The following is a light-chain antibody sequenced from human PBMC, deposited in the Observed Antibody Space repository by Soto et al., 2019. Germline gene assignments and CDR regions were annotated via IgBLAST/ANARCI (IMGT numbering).Light chain of an antibody. CDR1: QSVSSSY. Sequence: EIVLTQSPGTLSLSPGERATLSCRASQSVSSSYLAWYQQKPGQAPRLLIYGASSRATGIPDRFSGSGSVTELTITISRLEPEDFAVYYCQQYASSPRITFGQGTRLEIK. CDR2: GAS. CDR3: QQYASSPRIT. J-gene: IGKJ5*01. V-gene: IGKV3-20*01.